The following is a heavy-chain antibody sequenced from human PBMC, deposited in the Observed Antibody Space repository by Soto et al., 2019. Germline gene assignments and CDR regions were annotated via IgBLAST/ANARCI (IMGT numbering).Heavy chain of an antibody. Sequence: GSLRLSCEASGFTVSDNYMSWVRQAPGRGLDWVSVIYAGGSLYYADSVKGRFTISRDNFRNTVYLQMNSLRAEDTAVYYCARGFPSMAYYGEYYFDSWGQGTLVTVSS. CDR3: ARGFPSMAYYGEYYFDS. CDR1: GFTVSDNY. V-gene: IGHV3-53*01. CDR2: IYAGGSL. D-gene: IGHD3-10*01. J-gene: IGHJ4*02.